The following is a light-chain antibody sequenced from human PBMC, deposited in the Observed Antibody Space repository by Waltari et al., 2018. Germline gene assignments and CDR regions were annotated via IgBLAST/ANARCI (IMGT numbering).Light chain of an antibody. J-gene: IGLJ2*01. CDR1: TSNIGNNY. CDR3: GTWDNTLSAV. V-gene: IGLV1-51*02. Sequence: QSVLTQPPSVSAAPGQKVTISCSGNTSNIGNNYVSWYQQFPGAAPKVLIYGNDKRTTGIPDRFSGSKSGTSATLDITGLQTGDEADYYCGTWDNTLSAVFGGGTKVTVL. CDR2: GND.